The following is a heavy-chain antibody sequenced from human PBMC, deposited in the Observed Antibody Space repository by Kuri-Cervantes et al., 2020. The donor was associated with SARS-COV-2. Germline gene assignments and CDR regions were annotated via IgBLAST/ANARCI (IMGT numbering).Heavy chain of an antibody. J-gene: IGHJ5*02. V-gene: IGHV1-18*01. CDR3: ARSPQRITMIAFDP. Sequence: ASVKVSCKASGYTFTSYGISWVRQAPGQGLEWMGWISAYNGNTNYAQKLQGRVTMTTDTSTSTAYMELRSLRSDDTAVYYCARSPQRITMIAFDPWGQGTLVTVSS. D-gene: IGHD3-22*01. CDR2: ISAYNGNT. CDR1: GYTFTSYG.